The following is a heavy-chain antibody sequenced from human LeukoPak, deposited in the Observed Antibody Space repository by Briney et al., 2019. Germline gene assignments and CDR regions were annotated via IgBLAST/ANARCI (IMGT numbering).Heavy chain of an antibody. J-gene: IGHJ4*02. V-gene: IGHV3-48*02. CDR2: ITASGTAM. D-gene: IGHD1-26*01. CDR3: ASSGSYRFDY. Sequence: QPGGSLRLSCAASGFTFSSYSMNWVRQAPGKGLEWVSHITASGTAMFYADSVKGRFTISRDNAKNSLYLNSLRDGDTAVYYCASSGSYRFDYWGQGTLVTVSS. CDR1: GFTFSSYS.